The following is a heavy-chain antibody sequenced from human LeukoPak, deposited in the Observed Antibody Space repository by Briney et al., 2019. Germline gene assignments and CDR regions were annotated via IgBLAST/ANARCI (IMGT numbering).Heavy chain of an antibody. CDR3: GKDPPLSGSYGGWFVS. CDR1: GGTFSSYA. V-gene: IGHV1-69*05. J-gene: IGHJ5*01. Sequence: ASVKVSCKASGGTFSSYAISWVRQAPGQGLEWMGGIIPIFGTANYAQKFQGRVTITMDESTSTTYMELCRLTTEDPACYGCGKDPPLSGSYGGWFVSSGQGALVTVSS. CDR2: IIPIFGTA. D-gene: IGHD1-26*01.